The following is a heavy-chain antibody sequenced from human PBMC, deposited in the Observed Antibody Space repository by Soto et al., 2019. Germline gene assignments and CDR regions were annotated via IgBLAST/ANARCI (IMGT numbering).Heavy chain of an antibody. CDR3: AKDRECELLYS. V-gene: IGHV3-30*18. D-gene: IGHD1-26*01. J-gene: IGHJ4*02. CDR2: ISYDGSNK. CDR1: GFTFSSYG. Sequence: QVQLVESGGGVVQPGRSLRLSCAASGFTFSSYGMHWVRQAPGKGLEWVAVISYDGSNKYYADSVKGRFTISRDNSKNPLYLQMYSLRAEDTAVYYRAKDRECELLYSWGQGTLVTVSA.